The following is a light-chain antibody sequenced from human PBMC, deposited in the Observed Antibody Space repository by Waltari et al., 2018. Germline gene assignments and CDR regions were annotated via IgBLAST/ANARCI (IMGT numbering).Light chain of an antibody. CDR3: MQNAHWPHT. CDR1: QSLAYRDGSTH. CDR2: KVS. Sequence: DFMMTQSPLSLPVTLGQPTSISCRSSQSLAYRDGSTHLNWFQQGPGQPPRRLIYKVSDRDSGVPDRFSGSGSGTNFTLKISRVEAGDVGVYYCMQNAHWPHTFGQGTKLEIK. V-gene: IGKV2-30*01. J-gene: IGKJ2*01.